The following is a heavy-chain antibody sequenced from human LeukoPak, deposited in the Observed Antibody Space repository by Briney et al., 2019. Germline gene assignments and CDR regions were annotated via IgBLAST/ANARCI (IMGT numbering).Heavy chain of an antibody. V-gene: IGHV3-7*01. CDR1: GFTFSSNW. J-gene: IGHJ4*02. D-gene: IGHD2-15*01. CDR3: ARDRDCGDGGCYPHFDY. CDR2: IRQDGSDK. Sequence: GGSLRLSCAASGFTFSSNWKSWVRQAPGKGLEWVANIRQDGSDKYYTDSVKGRFTISRDNAKNSLSLQMNSLRVEDTAVYYCARDRDCGDGGCYPHFDYWGQGVRVTVSS.